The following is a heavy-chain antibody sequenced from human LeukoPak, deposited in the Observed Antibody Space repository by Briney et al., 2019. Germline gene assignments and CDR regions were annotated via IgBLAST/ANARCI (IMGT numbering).Heavy chain of an antibody. CDR3: TRDGDDNSGYYRFSFDY. CDR1: GFTFSSYW. V-gene: IGHV3-7*01. D-gene: IGHD3-22*01. Sequence: GGSLRLSCAASGFTFSSYWMSWVRQAPGKGLEWVANIKQDGSEKYYVDSVKGRFTISRDNAKKSLYLQMNSLRAEDTAVYFCTRDGDDNSGYYRFSFDYWGQGTLVTVSS. J-gene: IGHJ4*02. CDR2: IKQDGSEK.